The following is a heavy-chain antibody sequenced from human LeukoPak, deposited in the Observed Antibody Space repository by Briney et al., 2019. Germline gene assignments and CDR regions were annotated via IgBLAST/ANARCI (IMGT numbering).Heavy chain of an antibody. V-gene: IGHV4-39*07. D-gene: IGHD4-17*01. CDR3: ASSTVTRYYYYYYMDV. CDR2: IYHSGST. J-gene: IGHJ6*03. CDR1: GGSISSSSYY. Sequence: SETLSLTCTVSGGSISSSSYYWGWIRQPPGKGLEWIGSIYHSGSTYYNPSLKSRVTISVDTSKNQFSLKLSSVTAADTAVYYCASSTVTRYYYYYYMDVWGKGTTVTVSS.